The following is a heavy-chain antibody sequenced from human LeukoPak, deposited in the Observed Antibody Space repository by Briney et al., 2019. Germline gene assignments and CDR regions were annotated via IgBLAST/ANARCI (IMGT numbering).Heavy chain of an antibody. CDR1: GYTFTSYY. J-gene: IGHJ4*02. CDR2: VNPSGGST. CDR3: ARRHKHYYQIDY. Sequence: ASVKVSCKASGYTFTSYYLHWVRQAPGQGLEWMGMVNPSGGSTSYAQKFQGRVTMTRDTSTTTVYMELSSLRSDDTAVFYCARRHKHYYQIDYLGQGTLVTVSS. D-gene: IGHD1-26*01. V-gene: IGHV1-46*01.